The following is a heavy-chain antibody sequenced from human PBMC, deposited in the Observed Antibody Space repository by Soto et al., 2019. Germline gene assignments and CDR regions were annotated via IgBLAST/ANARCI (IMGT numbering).Heavy chain of an antibody. D-gene: IGHD2-8*01. J-gene: IGHJ3*01. Sequence: QVQLVESGGGLVGPGGSLSLSCAASGFTFSDYYMSWIRQAPGKGLEWLSYISRSGDSTYYAAAVKGGVTISRDNAKNTLFLQLNSLRAEDTAVYYCARLTYDIFANAFDVWGQGTMLTVSS. CDR1: GFTFSDYY. V-gene: IGHV3-11*01. CDR3: ARLTYDIFANAFDV. CDR2: ISRSGDST.